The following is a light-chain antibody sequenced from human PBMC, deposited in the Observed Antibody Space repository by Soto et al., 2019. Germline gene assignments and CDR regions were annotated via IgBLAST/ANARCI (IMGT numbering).Light chain of an antibody. V-gene: IGKV1-12*01. J-gene: IGKJ4*01. Sequence: DIQMTQSPSSVSASVGDRVTITCRASQPISSWLAWYQQKPGKAPKLLIYASSILQSGVPSRFTGRGSGTDYTLPIASLQPEDFATYYCQQSNSFPLTFGGGTKVDLK. CDR1: QPISSW. CDR3: QQSNSFPLT. CDR2: ASS.